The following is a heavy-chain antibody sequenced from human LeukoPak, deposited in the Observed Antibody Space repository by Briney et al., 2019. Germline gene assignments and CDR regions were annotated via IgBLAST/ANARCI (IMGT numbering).Heavy chain of an antibody. Sequence: GGSLRHSCAASGFTFSSYGMHWVRQAPGKGLEWVAFIRYDGSNKYYADSVKGRFTISRDNSKNTLYLQMNSLRAEDTAVYYCAKDRIAAASWYFDLWGRGTLVTVSS. V-gene: IGHV3-30*02. D-gene: IGHD6-13*01. J-gene: IGHJ2*01. CDR3: AKDRIAAASWYFDL. CDR1: GFTFSSYG. CDR2: IRYDGSNK.